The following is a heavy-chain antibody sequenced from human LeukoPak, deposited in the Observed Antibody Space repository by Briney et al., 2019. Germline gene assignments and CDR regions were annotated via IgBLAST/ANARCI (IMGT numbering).Heavy chain of an antibody. V-gene: IGHV1-18*01. J-gene: IGHJ5*02. D-gene: IGHD3-3*01. CDR3: ARDRRNRGSSPKALEYIWFDP. Sequence: ASVKLSCKASGYTFTSYGISWVRQAPGHAREWMGWISAYNGNTDYAQKLPGRVTMTTDTSTSTAYMELRSLRSDDTAVYYCARDRRNRGSSPKALEYIWFDPWGQGTLVTVSS. CDR2: ISAYNGNT. CDR1: GYTFTSYG.